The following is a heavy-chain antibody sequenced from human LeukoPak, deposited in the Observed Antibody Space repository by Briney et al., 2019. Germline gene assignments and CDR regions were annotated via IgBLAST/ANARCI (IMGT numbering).Heavy chain of an antibody. V-gene: IGHV3-48*01. Sequence: GGSLRLSCAASGFTFSSYSMNWVRQAPGKGLELVSYISSGSSTIYYADSVKGRFTISRDNAKNSLYLQMNSLRAEDTAVYYCSRADYDFWSGYASSYFDYWGQGTLVTVSS. J-gene: IGHJ4*02. D-gene: IGHD3-3*01. CDR2: ISSGSSTI. CDR1: GFTFSSYS. CDR3: SRADYDFWSGYASSYFDY.